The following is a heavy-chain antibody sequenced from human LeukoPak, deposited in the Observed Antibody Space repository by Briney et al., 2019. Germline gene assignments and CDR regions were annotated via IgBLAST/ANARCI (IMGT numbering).Heavy chain of an antibody. J-gene: IGHJ4*02. CDR1: GFTLSSYA. CDR3: AKDWGY. CDR2: ISDSGNT. Sequence: GGSLRLSCAASGFTLSSYAMSWVRQAPGKGLEWVSAISDSGNTYHADSVKGRFTISRDNSKNTLYLQMNSLRAEDTAVYYCAKDWGYWGQGTLVTVSS. D-gene: IGHD3-16*01. V-gene: IGHV3-23*01.